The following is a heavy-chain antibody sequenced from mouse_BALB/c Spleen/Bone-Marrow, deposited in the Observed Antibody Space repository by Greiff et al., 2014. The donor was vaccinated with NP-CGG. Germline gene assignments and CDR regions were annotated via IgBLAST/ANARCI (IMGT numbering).Heavy chain of an antibody. CDR2: IDPANGNA. Sequence: EVQLQQSGAELVKPGASVKLSCTASGFNIKDTYMHWVKQRPEQGLEWIGRIDPANGNAKYDPKFQGKATITADTSSNTAYLQLSSLTSEDTAVYYCARYRLGTYFDSWGQGTTPTVPS. V-gene: IGHV14-3*02. D-gene: IGHD2-14*01. CDR1: GFNIKDTY. J-gene: IGHJ2*01. CDR3: ARYRLGTYFDS.